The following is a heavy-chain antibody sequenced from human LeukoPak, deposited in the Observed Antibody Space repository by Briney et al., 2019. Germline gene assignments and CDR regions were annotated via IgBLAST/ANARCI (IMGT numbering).Heavy chain of an antibody. CDR3: ARDWAGSSYDY. J-gene: IGHJ4*02. V-gene: IGHV3-21*01. Sequence: GGSLRLSCAASGFTFSSYSIHWVRQTPGKGPEWVSSISSTSSYIYYADSVKGRFTISRDNAKNTVYLQMKSLRAEDTAVYYCARDWAGSSYDYWGQGTLVTVSS. CDR2: ISSTSSYI. D-gene: IGHD3-10*01. CDR1: GFTFSSYS.